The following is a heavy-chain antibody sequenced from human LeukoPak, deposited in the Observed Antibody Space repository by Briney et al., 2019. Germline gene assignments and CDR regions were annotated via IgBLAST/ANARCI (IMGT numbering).Heavy chain of an antibody. CDR2: IYHSGST. V-gene: IGHV4-38-2*02. D-gene: IGHD2-15*01. Sequence: SETLSLTRTVYGYSISSGYYWGWIRQPPGKGLEWIGSIYHSGSTYYNPSLKSRVTISVDTSKNQFSLKLSSVTAADTAVYYCATAHCSGGSCYPLYYYYMDVWGKGTTVTVSS. J-gene: IGHJ6*03. CDR3: ATAHCSGGSCYPLYYYYMDV. CDR1: GYSISSGYY.